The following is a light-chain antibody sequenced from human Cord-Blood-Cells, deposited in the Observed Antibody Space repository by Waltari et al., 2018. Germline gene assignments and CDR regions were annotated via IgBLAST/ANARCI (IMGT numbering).Light chain of an antibody. CDR2: AAS. CDR1: QSISNY. CDR3: QQSYSTPIT. V-gene: IGKV1-39*01. Sequence: DIQMTQSPSSLSASVGDRVTITCRASQSISNYLNWYQQKPGKSPKLLIYAASSLQSGVPSRFSVSGSGTDFTLTISSLQPEDFATYYCQQSYSTPITFGQGTRLEIK. J-gene: IGKJ5*01.